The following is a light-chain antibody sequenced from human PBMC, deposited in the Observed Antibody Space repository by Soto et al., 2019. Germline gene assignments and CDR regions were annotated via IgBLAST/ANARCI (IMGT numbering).Light chain of an antibody. CDR3: QQFGGSPYT. Sequence: EIVLTQSPGTLSLSPGERATLSCRASQSVSSSYVAWYQQKPGQAPRLLIYDASTRATGIPDRFSGSGSGTDFTLTISRLEPEDFAVYYCQQFGGSPYTFGQRTKLEI. CDR1: QSVSSSY. J-gene: IGKJ2*01. V-gene: IGKV3-20*01. CDR2: DAS.